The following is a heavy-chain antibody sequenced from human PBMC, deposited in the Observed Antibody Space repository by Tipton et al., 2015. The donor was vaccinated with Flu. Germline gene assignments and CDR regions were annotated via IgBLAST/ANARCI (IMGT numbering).Heavy chain of an antibody. CDR3: ARGPLPDSNWYNGMDV. CDR2: IGSAGDT. CDR1: GFTFSSYD. V-gene: IGHV3-13*01. D-gene: IGHD6-13*01. Sequence: SLRLSCAASGFTFSSYDMHWVRQVPGKTLEWVSGIGSAGDTHYLDSVKGRFTISRDNAKNSLYLQTNSLRAGDTAVYYCARGPLPDSNWYNGMDVWGQGTTVTVSS. J-gene: IGHJ6*02.